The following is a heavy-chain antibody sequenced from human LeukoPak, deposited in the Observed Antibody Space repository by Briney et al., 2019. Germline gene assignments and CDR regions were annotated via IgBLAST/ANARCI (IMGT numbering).Heavy chain of an antibody. J-gene: IGHJ4*02. CDR1: GFTFNNYV. V-gene: IGHV3-23*01. CDR2: ISGSGASK. D-gene: IGHD3-10*01. CDR3: ARFGGFDY. Sequence: PGGSLRLSCAVSGFTFNNYVMSWVRQAPGKGLEWVSGISGSGASKVYADSVRGRFTISRDNSKNTLYLQMNSLGAADTAVYYCARFGGFDYWGQGTLVTVSS.